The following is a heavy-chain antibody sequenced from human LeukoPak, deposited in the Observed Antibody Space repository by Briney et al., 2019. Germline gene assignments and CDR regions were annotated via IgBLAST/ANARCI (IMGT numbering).Heavy chain of an antibody. D-gene: IGHD2-2*01. CDR3: ATPPNRRGNIVVVPAAPPNDY. J-gene: IGHJ4*02. CDR2: IIPILGIA. Sequence: ASVKVSCKASGGTFSSYAISWVRQAPGQGLEWMGRIIPILGIANYAQKFQGRVTITADKSTSTAYMELSSLRAEDTAVYYCATPPNRRGNIVVVPAAPPNDYWGQGTLVTVSS. V-gene: IGHV1-69*04. CDR1: GGTFSSYA.